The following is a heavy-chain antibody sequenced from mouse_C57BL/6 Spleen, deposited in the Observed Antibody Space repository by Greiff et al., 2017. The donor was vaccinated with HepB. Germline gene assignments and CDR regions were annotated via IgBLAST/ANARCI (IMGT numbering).Heavy chain of an antibody. Sequence: QVQLKQSGPELVKPGASVKISCKASGYAFSSSWMNWVKQRPGKGLEWIGRIYPGDGDTNYNGKFKGKATLTADKSSSTAYMQLSSLTSEDAAVYCCARWRCYSDPLAYWGQGTLVTVSA. V-gene: IGHV1-82*01. J-gene: IGHJ3*01. D-gene: IGHD2-13*01. CDR1: GYAFSSSW. CDR2: IYPGDGDT. CDR3: ARWRCYSDPLAY.